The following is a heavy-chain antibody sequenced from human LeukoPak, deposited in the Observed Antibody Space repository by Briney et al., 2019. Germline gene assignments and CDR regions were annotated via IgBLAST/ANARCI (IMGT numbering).Heavy chain of an antibody. CDR1: GFTFSSYG. J-gene: IGHJ5*02. V-gene: IGHV3-23*01. D-gene: IGHD4-17*01. CDR2: ISGSGGST. CDR3: AKDEASNNGDLNWFDP. Sequence: GGSLRLSCAASGFTFSSYGMSWVRQAPGKGLEWVSAISGSGGSTYYADSVKGRFTISRDNSKNTLYLQMNSLRAEDTAVYYCAKDEASNNGDLNWFDPWGQGTLVTVSS.